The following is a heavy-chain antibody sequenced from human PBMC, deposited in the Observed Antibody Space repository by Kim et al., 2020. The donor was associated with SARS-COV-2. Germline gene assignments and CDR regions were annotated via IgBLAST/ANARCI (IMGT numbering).Heavy chain of an antibody. V-gene: IGHV3-23*05. Sequence: GVSLRLSCAASGFTFISSSMSWVRPAPGKGLEWVSIISSRAGNLIYYSDSVKGRFTISRDNSTNMVYMQMNSLRAEDTAVYYCAKKYTSDWRAFDFWGHGIMVTVSS. D-gene: IGHD6-25*01. CDR1: GFTFISSS. CDR3: AKKYTSDWRAFDF. CDR2: ISSRAGNLI. J-gene: IGHJ3*01.